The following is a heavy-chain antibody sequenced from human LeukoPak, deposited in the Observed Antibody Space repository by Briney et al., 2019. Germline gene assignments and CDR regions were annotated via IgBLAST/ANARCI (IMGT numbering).Heavy chain of an antibody. CDR2: INHSGST. CDR1: GGSFSGYY. J-gene: IGHJ6*03. V-gene: IGHV4-34*01. D-gene: IGHD5-12*01. CDR3: AGGLIEWLRLYYYYYMDV. Sequence: PSETQSLTCAVYGGSFSGYYWSWIRQPPGKGLEWIGEINHSGSTNYNPSLKSRVTISVDTSKNQFSLKLSSVTAADTAVYYCAGGLIEWLRLYYYYYMDVWGKGTTVTVSS.